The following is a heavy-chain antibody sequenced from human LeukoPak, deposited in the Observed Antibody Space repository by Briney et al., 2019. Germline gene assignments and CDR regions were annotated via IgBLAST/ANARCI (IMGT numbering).Heavy chain of an antibody. CDR2: ISSSSGTI. CDR3: ARGYSYGYSLDY. CDR1: GFAFSTYS. J-gene: IGHJ4*02. D-gene: IGHD5-18*01. Sequence: GGSLRLSCAASGFAFSTYSMNWVRQAPGKGLEWVSYISSSSGTIYYADSVKGRFTISRDNAKNSLYLQKNSLRDEDTAVYYCARGYSYGYSLDYWGQGTLVTVSS. V-gene: IGHV3-48*02.